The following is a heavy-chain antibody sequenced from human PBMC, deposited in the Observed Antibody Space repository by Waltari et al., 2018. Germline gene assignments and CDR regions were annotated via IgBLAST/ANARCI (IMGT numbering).Heavy chain of an antibody. CDR1: GGSFSGYY. V-gene: IGHV4-34*01. J-gene: IGHJ5*02. D-gene: IGHD3-3*01. CDR3: ARGRGSGFWSGYFGNWFDP. Sequence: QVQLQQWGAGLLKPSETLSLTRAVYGGSFSGYYWSWIRQPPGKGLEWIGEINHSGSTNYNPSLKSRVTISVDTAKNQFSLKLSSVTAADTAVYYCARGRGSGFWSGYFGNWFDPWGQGTLVTVSS. CDR2: INHSGST.